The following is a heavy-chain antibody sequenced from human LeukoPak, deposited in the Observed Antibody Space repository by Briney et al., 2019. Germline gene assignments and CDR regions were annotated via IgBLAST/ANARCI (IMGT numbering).Heavy chain of an antibody. CDR1: GVTVSNTW. Sequence: SGGSLRLSCTASGVTVSNTWMSWVRQAPGKGLEWVGLFTSRSAGGTIHYAAHVQGRFTILAEDSKNTWYLQMNGLQIEDTGIYYCTTGGGTMDFWGQGTLVTVSS. J-gene: IGHJ4*02. CDR2: FTSRSAGGTI. V-gene: IGHV3-15*01. D-gene: IGHD2-15*01. CDR3: TTGGGTMDF.